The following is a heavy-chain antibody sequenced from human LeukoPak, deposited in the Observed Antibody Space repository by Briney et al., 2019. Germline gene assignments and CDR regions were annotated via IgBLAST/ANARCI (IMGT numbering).Heavy chain of an antibody. D-gene: IGHD1-26*01. CDR1: GFTFRSYD. V-gene: IGHV3-13*04. J-gene: IGHJ4*02. CDR2: IGTAGDT. Sequence: PGRSLRLSCAASGFTFRSYDMHWVRQVTGEGLEWVSSIGTAGDTYYPGSVKGRFTISRDNAKNSLYLQMNSLRAGDTALYYCVRYSAKGFDSWGQGTLVTVSS. CDR3: VRYSAKGFDS.